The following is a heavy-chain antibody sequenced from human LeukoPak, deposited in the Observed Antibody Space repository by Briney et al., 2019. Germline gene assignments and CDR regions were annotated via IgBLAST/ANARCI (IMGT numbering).Heavy chain of an antibody. J-gene: IGHJ4*02. CDR2: IDPRGGST. V-gene: IGHV1-46*01. CDR3: ARGGPVGNYDSSGYYLH. D-gene: IGHD3-22*01. CDR1: GYIFTSYY. Sequence: ASVKVSCKASGYIFTSYYIHWVRRAPGQGLEWMGIIDPRGGSTTSAQKFQGSVTMTRDASTKTVYMELSSLRSDDTALYYCARGGPVGNYDSSGYYLHWGQGTLVTVSS.